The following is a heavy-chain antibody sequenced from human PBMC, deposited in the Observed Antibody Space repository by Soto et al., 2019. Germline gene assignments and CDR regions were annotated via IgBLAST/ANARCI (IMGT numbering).Heavy chain of an antibody. CDR1: GFTFSNAW. J-gene: IGHJ6*02. V-gene: IGHV3-15*01. CDR2: IKSKTDGGDT. D-gene: IGHD2-15*01. Sequence: GGSLRLSCAASGFTFSNAWMSWVRQAPGKGLEWVGRIKSKTDGGDTDYAAPVKSRFTISRDDTKNTLYLQMNSLKTENTGVDCGTTGGVGAAGDYYYGMDVWGQGTTVTVSS. CDR3: TTGGVGAAGDYYYGMDV.